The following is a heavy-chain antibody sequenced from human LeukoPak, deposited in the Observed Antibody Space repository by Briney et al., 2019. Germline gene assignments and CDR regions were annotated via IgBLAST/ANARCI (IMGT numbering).Heavy chain of an antibody. CDR2: ISSSSSYI. CDR3: ARDGRVGATSAPGVNWFDP. D-gene: IGHD1-26*01. Sequence: GGSLRLSCAASGFTFSSYSMNWVRQAPGKGLELVSSISSSSSYIYYADSVKGRFTISRDNAKNSLYLQMNSLRAEDTAVYYCARDGRVGATSAPGVNWFDPWGQGTLVTVSS. V-gene: IGHV3-21*01. CDR1: GFTFSSYS. J-gene: IGHJ5*02.